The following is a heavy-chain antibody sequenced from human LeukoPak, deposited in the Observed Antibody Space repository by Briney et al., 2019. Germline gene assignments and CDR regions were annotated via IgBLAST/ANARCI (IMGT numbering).Heavy chain of an antibody. CDR1: GFTFSSYW. V-gene: IGHV3-7*01. Sequence: PGGSLRLSCAVSGFTFSSYWMSWVRQAPGKGLEGVANMKPDGSEKYYVDSVKGRFTISRDSSKNSLYLQMNSLRVEDTAVYYCARDPRQSHLVYTTGDYWGQGTLVTVSS. D-gene: IGHD2-2*02. CDR2: MKPDGSEK. CDR3: ARDPRQSHLVYTTGDY. J-gene: IGHJ4*02.